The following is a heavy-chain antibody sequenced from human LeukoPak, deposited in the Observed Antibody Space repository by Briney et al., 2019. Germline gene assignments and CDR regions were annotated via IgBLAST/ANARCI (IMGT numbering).Heavy chain of an antibody. V-gene: IGHV3-74*01. J-gene: IGHJ2*01. CDR3: AKPPGWYFDL. Sequence: GGSLRLSCAASGFTFSSYWMHWVRQAPGKGLVWVSRINSDGSITNSADSVKGRFTISRDNAKNMLYLQMNSLRAEDTAVYYCAKPPGWYFDLWGRGTLVTVSS. CDR1: GFTFSSYW. CDR2: INSDGSIT.